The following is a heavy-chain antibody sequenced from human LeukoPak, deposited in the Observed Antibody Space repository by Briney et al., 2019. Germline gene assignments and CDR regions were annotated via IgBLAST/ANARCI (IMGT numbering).Heavy chain of an antibody. CDR3: ARQTGSGLFILP. CDR1: GGSISSGGYS. J-gene: IGHJ4*02. V-gene: IGHV4-30-2*03. Sequence: PSETLSLTCAVSGGSISSGGYSWSWIRQPPGKGLEWIGYIYYSGNTYYNASLKSQVSISIDTSKNQFSLRLTSVTAADTAVYYCARQTGSGLFILPGGQGTLVTVSS. CDR2: IYYSGNT. D-gene: IGHD3/OR15-3a*01.